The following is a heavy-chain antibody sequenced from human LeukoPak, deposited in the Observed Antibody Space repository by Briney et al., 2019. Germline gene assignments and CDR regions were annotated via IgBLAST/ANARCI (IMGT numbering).Heavy chain of an antibody. V-gene: IGHV4-39*07. D-gene: IGHD2-2*01. CDR1: GFAVGRNY. Sequence: PGGSLRLSCAASGFAVGRNYMSWVRQAPGKGLEWIGSIYYSGSTYYNPSLKSRVTISVDTSKNQFSLKLSSVTAADTAVYYCARVGPYCSSTSCYADYFDYWGQGTLVTVSS. CDR3: ARVGPYCSSTSCYADYFDY. J-gene: IGHJ4*02. CDR2: IYYSGST.